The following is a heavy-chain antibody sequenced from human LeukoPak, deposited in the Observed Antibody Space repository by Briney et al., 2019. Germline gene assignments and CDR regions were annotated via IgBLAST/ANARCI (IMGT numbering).Heavy chain of an antibody. CDR3: ARPTYYYDSSGYYDY. CDR1: GYTFTSYY. V-gene: IGHV1-46*01. D-gene: IGHD3-22*01. CDR2: IDPSGGST. J-gene: IGHJ4*02. Sequence: ASVKVSCKESGYTFTSYYMHWVRQAPGQGLEWMGIIDPSGGSTSYAQKFQGRVTMTRDTSTSTVYMELSSLRSEDTAVYYCARPTYYYDSSGYYDYWGQGTLVTVSS.